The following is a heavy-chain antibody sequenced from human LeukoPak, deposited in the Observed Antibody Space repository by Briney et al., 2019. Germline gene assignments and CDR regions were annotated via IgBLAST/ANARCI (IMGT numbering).Heavy chain of an antibody. CDR3: ARSPDYDILTGCSYIFDY. V-gene: IGHV4-4*07. D-gene: IGHD3-9*01. Sequence: PSETLSLTCTVSGGSISSYYWSWIRQPAGKGLEWIGRIYTTGSTNYNPSLKSRVTMSVDTSKNQFSLKLSSVTAADTAVYYCARSPDYDILTGCSYIFDYWGQGILVTVSS. J-gene: IGHJ4*02. CDR2: IYTTGST. CDR1: GGSISSYY.